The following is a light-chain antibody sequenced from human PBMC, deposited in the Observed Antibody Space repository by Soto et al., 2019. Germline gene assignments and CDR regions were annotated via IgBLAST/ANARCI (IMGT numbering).Light chain of an antibody. J-gene: IGLJ7*01. CDR2: SNN. CDR1: SSNIGRNT. CDR3: AAWDDSLNGPM. V-gene: IGLV1-44*01. Sequence: QSVLTQPPSASGTPGQRVTISCSGSSSNIGRNTVNWYQQFPGTAPKLLIYSNNQRPSGVPDRFSGSKSGTSASLAISGRQSEDEADYYCAAWDDSLNGPMFGGGTQLTVL.